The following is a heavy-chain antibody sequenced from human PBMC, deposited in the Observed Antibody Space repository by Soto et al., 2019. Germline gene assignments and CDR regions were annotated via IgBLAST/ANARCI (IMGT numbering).Heavy chain of an antibody. CDR2: IYYSGST. CDR1: GGSISSGDYY. D-gene: IGHD3-10*01. V-gene: IGHV4-30-4*01. J-gene: IGHJ3*02. CDR3: ARDRITMVRGVILDAFDI. Sequence: SETLSLTCTVSGGSISSGDYYWSWIRQPPGKGLEWIGYIYYSGSTYYNPSLKSRVTISVDTSKNQFSLKLSSVTAADTAVYYCARDRITMVRGVILDAFDIWGQGTMVT.